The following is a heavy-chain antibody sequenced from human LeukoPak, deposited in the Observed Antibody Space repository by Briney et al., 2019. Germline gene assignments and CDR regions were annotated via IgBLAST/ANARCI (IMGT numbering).Heavy chain of an antibody. CDR2: IYYSGST. J-gene: IGHJ4*02. CDR3: ASHLYNWNDLSLDY. V-gene: IGHV4-39*01. CDR1: GGSISSSSYY. Sequence: SETLSLTCTVSGGSISSSSYYWGWIRQPPGKGLEWIGSIYYSGSTYYNPSLKSRVTISVDTSKNQFSLKLSSVTAADTAVYYCASHLYNWNDLSLDYWGQGTLVTVSS. D-gene: IGHD1-20*01.